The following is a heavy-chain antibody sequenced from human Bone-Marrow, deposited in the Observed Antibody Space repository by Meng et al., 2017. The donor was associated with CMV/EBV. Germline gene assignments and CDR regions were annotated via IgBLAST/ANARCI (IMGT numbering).Heavy chain of an antibody. J-gene: IGHJ4*02. V-gene: IGHV1-2*02. CDR1: GYTFTGYY. Sequence: ASVKVSCKASGYTFTGYYMHWVRQAPGQGLEWMGCINPNSGDTYYAQNFQGRVTMTRDMSLSTAYMELSRLRSDDTDVYYCAREISGSYSAGGYWGQGTLVTVSS. D-gene: IGHD1-26*01. CDR3: AREISGSYSAGGY. CDR2: INPNSGDT.